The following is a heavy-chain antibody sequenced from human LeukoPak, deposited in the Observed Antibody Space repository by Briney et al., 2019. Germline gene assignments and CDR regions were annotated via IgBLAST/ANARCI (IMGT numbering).Heavy chain of an antibody. CDR1: GFTFDDYA. V-gene: IGHV3-9*01. Sequence: GGSLRLSCAASGFTFDDYAMHWVRQAPGKGLEWVSGISWNSGSIGYADSVKGRFTISRDNSKNTLYLQMNSLRAEDTAVYYCARSLYSSGWCLGYWGQGTLVTVSS. J-gene: IGHJ4*02. D-gene: IGHD6-19*01. CDR3: ARSLYSSGWCLGY. CDR2: ISWNSGSI.